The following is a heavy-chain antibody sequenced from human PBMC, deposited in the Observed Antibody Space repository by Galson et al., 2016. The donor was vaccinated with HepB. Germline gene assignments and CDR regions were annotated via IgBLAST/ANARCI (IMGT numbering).Heavy chain of an antibody. J-gene: IGHJ6*04. Sequence: TLSLTCTVSGGAISSGIYYWSWIRQPAGKGLEWIGRIFTSGTTSYNPSLKSRVTISLDPSKNQFTLKMTSVTAADTAVYFCAKDRKIDCSGADCYAWGSYYYYAMDVWGKGTTVTVSS. V-gene: IGHV4-61*02. D-gene: IGHD2-2*01. CDR1: GGAISSGIYY. CDR3: AKDRKIDCSGADCYAWGSYYYYAMDV. CDR2: IFTSGTT.